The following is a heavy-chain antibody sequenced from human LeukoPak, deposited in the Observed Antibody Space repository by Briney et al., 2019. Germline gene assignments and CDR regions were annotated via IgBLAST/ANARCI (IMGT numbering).Heavy chain of an antibody. J-gene: IGHJ4*02. CDR3: ARARGPTVLYYFDY. V-gene: IGHV4-34*01. CDR1: GGSFSDYH. CDR2: ISHSGST. D-gene: IGHD4-11*01. Sequence: PPETLSLTCTVYGGSFSDYHWSWIRQPPGKGLEWIGEISHSGSTNYNPSLMGRVTMSVDTSKNQFSLKLSSVSAADTAVYYCARARGPTVLYYFDYWGQGALVTVSS.